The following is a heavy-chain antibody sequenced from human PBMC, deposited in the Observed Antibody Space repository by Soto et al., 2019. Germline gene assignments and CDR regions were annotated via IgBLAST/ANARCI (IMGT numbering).Heavy chain of an antibody. J-gene: IGHJ4*02. Sequence: SQTLSLTCTISVDSVSSNIAAWNWIRQSPSRGLEWLGRTYYRSKWYNDYAVSVKSRITINPDTSKNQFSLQMNSVTPEDTAVYYCARGLRFLEWLHLSYYFEYWGQGTLVTVS. V-gene: IGHV6-1*01. CDR3: ARGLRFLEWLHLSYYFEY. CDR1: VDSVSSNIAA. CDR2: TYYRSKWYN. D-gene: IGHD3-3*01.